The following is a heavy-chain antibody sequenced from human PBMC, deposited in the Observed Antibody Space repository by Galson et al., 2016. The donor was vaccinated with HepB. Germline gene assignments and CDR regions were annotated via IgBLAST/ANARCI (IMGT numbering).Heavy chain of an antibody. D-gene: IGHD4-17*01. CDR1: GYTFTGSY. CDR2: INPHSGGT. J-gene: IGHJ5*02. V-gene: IGHV1-2*02. Sequence: SVKVSCKASGYTFTGSYMHWVRQAPGQGLEWMGWINPHSGGTNYAQEFQGRVTMTRDTSISTAYMELSRLRSDDTAVYYCARAAEDGAYEWLDPWGQGTLVTVSS. CDR3: ARAAEDGAYEWLDP.